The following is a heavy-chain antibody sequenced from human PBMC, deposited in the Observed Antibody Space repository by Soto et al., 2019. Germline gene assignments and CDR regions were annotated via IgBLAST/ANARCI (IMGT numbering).Heavy chain of an antibody. D-gene: IGHD3-9*01. J-gene: IGHJ6*03. CDR2: IIPIFGTA. V-gene: IGHV1-69*05. Sequence: SVKVSCKASGGTFSSYAISWVRQAPGQGLEWMGGIIPIFGTANYAQKLQGRVTITTDASTSTAYMELRSLRSDDTAVYYCARAAPWYYDIWTGYSGGYYYYMDVWGKGTSVTVSS. CDR1: GGTFSSYA. CDR3: ARAAPWYYDIWTGYSGGYYYYMDV.